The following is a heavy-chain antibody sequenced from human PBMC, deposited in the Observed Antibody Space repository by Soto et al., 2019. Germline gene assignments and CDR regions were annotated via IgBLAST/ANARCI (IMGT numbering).Heavy chain of an antibody. J-gene: IGHJ5*02. CDR3: ARRERAAGTDWWFDP. Sequence: SETLSLTCTVSGGPISSSSFHWGWIRQPPGKGLEWIGSIYYSGSTYYSQSLKSRVNKSVDTSKKQLSLKLSSVTAADTAVYYCARRERAAGTDWWFDPWGQGTLVTVSS. D-gene: IGHD6-13*01. CDR1: GGPISSSSFH. V-gene: IGHV4-39*01. CDR2: IYYSGST.